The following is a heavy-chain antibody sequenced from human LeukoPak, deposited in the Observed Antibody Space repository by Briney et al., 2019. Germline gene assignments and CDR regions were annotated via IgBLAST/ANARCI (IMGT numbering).Heavy chain of an antibody. D-gene: IGHD4-17*01. V-gene: IGHV1-2*02. Sequence: ASVKVSCKASGYTFTGYYMHWVRQAPGQGLEWMGWINPNSGGTNYAQKFQGRVTMTRDTSISTAYMELSRLTSDDTDLYYCARDIYGDYEGYWGQGTLVTVSS. CDR1: GYTFTGYY. CDR3: ARDIYGDYEGY. CDR2: INPNSGGT. J-gene: IGHJ4*02.